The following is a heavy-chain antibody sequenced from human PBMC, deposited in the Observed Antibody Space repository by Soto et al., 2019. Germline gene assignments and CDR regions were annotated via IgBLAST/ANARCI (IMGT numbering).Heavy chain of an antibody. CDR1: GFTFTSYG. V-gene: IGHV3-33*01. Sequence: QVQLVESGGGVVQPGRSLRLSCAASGFTFTSYGMHWVRQAPGKGLEWVAVIWYDGSNKNYADSVKGRFTISRDLSRNTLYLQMNSLRADDTAVYYCARQRGYYFGMDVWGQGTTVIVSS. CDR3: ARQRGYYFGMDV. J-gene: IGHJ6*02. CDR2: IWYDGSNK.